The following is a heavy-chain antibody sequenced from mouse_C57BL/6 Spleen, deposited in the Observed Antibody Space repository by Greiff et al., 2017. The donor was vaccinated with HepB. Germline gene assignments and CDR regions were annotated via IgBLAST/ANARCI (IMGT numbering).Heavy chain of an antibody. CDR3: ARTYYYGSPDAMDY. Sequence: VQLKQSGPELVKPGASVKISCKASGYSFTDYNMNWVKQSNGKSLEWIGVINPNYGTTSYNQKFKGKATLTVDQSSSTAYMQLNSLTSEDSAVYYCARTYYYGSPDAMDYWGQGTSVTVSS. D-gene: IGHD1-1*01. CDR2: INPNYGTT. V-gene: IGHV1-39*01. J-gene: IGHJ4*01. CDR1: GYSFTDYN.